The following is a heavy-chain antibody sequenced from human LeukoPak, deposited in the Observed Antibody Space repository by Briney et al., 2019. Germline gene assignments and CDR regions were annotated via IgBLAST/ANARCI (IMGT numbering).Heavy chain of an antibody. CDR3: ARHDGSGSYYRGLDY. V-gene: IGHV4-59*11. CDR1: GGSIGGHY. CDR2: IYYSGST. D-gene: IGHD3-10*01. J-gene: IGHJ4*02. Sequence: PSETLSLTCTVSGGSIGGHYWSWIRQTPGKGLEGIGYIYYSGSTNDTPSLKSRVTMSVDTSKNQFSLKLSSVTAADTAVYYCARHDGSGSYYRGLDYWGQGTLVTVSS.